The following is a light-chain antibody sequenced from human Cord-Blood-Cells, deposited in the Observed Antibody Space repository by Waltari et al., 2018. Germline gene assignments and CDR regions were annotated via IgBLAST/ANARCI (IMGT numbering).Light chain of an antibody. CDR2: EGS. V-gene: IGLV2-23*01. J-gene: IGLJ2*01. Sequence: QSDLTQPASVSGSPGQSITIPCTGTSSDVGSYNLVSWYQQHLGKAPKLMIYEGSKRPSGVSNRFSGSKSGNTASLTISGLQAEDEADYYCCSYAGSSTSVVFGGGTKLTVL. CDR3: CSYAGSSTSVV. CDR1: SSDVGSYNL.